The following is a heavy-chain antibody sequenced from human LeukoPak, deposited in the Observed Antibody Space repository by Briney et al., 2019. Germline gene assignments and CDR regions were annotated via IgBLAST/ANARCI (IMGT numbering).Heavy chain of an antibody. Sequence: PGGSLRLSCAASGFTFSTYGMNWVRQAPGKGLEWVSTISRSGDITYYADSVKGRFTISRDNSKNTLYLQMNSLRAADTAIYYCATGSTAVAGTKYWGQGILVTVSS. V-gene: IGHV3-23*01. J-gene: IGHJ4*02. CDR3: ATGSTAVAGTKY. CDR1: GFTFSTYG. CDR2: ISRSGDIT. D-gene: IGHD6-19*01.